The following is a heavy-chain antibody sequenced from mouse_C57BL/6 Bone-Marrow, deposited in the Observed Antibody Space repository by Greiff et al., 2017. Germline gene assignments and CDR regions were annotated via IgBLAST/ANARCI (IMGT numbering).Heavy chain of an antibody. D-gene: IGHD2-12*01. CDR2: IYPGDGDT. V-gene: IGHV1-82*01. CDR3: ARGDYSYAMDY. J-gene: IGHJ4*01. CDR1: GYAFSSSW. Sequence: LQESGPELVKPGASVKISCKASGYAFSSSWMNWVKQRPGKGLEWIGRIYPGDGDTNYNGKFKGKATLTADKSSSTAYMQLSSLTSEDSAVYCCARGDYSYAMDYWGQGTSVTVSS.